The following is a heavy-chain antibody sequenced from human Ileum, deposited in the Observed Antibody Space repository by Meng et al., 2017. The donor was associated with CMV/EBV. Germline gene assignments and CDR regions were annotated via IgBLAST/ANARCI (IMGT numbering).Heavy chain of an antibody. V-gene: IGHV1-46*01. CDR1: GYTLSTYH. Sequence: QVHLVQSGAEVKKPGASVKVSCKASGYTLSTYHMHWLRQAPGQGLEWMGQINPSNGDTDYAQQFQGRVTMTTDTSTNTVCLEVSSLTSDDTAVFYCARVLVAGRAEYHYWGQGTLVTVSS. CDR3: ARVLVAGRAEYHY. J-gene: IGHJ4*02. CDR2: INPSNGDT. D-gene: IGHD6-19*01.